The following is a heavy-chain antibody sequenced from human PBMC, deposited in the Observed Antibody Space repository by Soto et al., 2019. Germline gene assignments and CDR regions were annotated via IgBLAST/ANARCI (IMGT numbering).Heavy chain of an antibody. J-gene: IGHJ4*02. CDR3: AWSAARYYGYFDY. V-gene: IGHV1-3*01. Sequence: QVQLVQSGAEVKKPGASVKVSCKASGYTFTSYAMHWVRQAPGQRLEWMGWINAGNGNTKYSQKFQGRVTITRDTSARTAYMELSRLRSEDTAVYYCAWSAARYYGYFDYWGQGTLVTVSS. D-gene: IGHD3-10*01. CDR2: INAGNGNT. CDR1: GYTFTSYA.